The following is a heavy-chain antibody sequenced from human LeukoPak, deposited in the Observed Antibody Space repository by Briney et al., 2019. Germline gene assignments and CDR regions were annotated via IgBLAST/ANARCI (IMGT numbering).Heavy chain of an antibody. CDR3: TRDVSGVGIDY. J-gene: IGHJ4*02. D-gene: IGHD3-10*01. CDR1: GLTFSNYW. Sequence: GGSLRLSCAASGLTFSNYWMHWVRQAPGKGLVCVSRINTDGSGTGYADSLKGRFTISRDNANNTLFLPMNSLRADDTAVYYCTRDVSGVGIDYWGQGTPVTVSS. CDR2: INTDGSGT. V-gene: IGHV3-74*01.